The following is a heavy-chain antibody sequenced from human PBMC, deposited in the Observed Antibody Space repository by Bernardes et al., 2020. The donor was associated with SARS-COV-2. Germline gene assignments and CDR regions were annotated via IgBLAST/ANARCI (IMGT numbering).Heavy chain of an antibody. CDR1: GFTFSTYW. D-gene: IGHD6-13*01. Sequence: GGSLRLSCEASGFTFSTYWMSWVRQAPGKGLEWVANINGDGTDKYYVDSVKCRFTISRDNAKNSLYLQMNSLRAEDTAVYHCANAATGRGGMDVWGQGTTVTVSS. V-gene: IGHV3-7*01. J-gene: IGHJ6*02. CDR2: INGDGTDK. CDR3: ANAATGRGGMDV.